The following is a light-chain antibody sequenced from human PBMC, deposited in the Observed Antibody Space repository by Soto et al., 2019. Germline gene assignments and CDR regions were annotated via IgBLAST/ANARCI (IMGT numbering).Light chain of an antibody. CDR1: QTISSN. V-gene: IGKV3-15*01. CDR3: QQYDSWPFT. CDR2: GAS. J-gene: IGKJ3*01. Sequence: EILMAQSPATLSVSPGERATLSCRASQTISSNLAWYQQKPGQAPRLLIYGASTRATVIPARFSGSGSGTEFTLTISSLQSEDFALYYCQQYDSWPFTFGPGTKVDLK.